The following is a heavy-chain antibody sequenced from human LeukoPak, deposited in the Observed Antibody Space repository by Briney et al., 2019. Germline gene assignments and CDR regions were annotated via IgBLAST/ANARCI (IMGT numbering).Heavy chain of an antibody. D-gene: IGHD3-22*01. J-gene: IGHJ2*01. CDR3: ARGDYYDSSGSHYWYFDL. Sequence: GGSLRLSCAASGFTFDDYGMSWVRQAPGKGLEWVPGINWNGGSTGYADSVKGRFTISRDNAKNSLYLQMNSLRAEDTALYHCARGDYYDSSGSHYWYFDLWGRGTLVTVSS. V-gene: IGHV3-20*01. CDR2: INWNGGST. CDR1: GFTFDDYG.